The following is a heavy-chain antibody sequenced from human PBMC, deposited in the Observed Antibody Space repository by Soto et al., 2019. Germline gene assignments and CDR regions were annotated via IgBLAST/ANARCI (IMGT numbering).Heavy chain of an antibody. CDR3: ATMALFEELRFFFHDMDV. J-gene: IGHJ6*01. V-gene: IGHV1-24*01. CDR2: FDPEDGET. CDR1: GYTLTELS. Sequence: GESLKISCQVSGYTLTELSMHWVRQAPGKGLEWMGGFDPEDGETIYAQKFQGRVTMTEDTATDTAYMELSSLRSEDTAVYYCATMALFEELRFFFHDMDVWGQETTDPVSS. D-gene: IGHD3-10*01.